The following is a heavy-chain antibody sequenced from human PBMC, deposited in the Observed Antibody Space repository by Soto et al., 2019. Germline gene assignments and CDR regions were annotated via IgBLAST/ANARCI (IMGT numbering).Heavy chain of an antibody. J-gene: IGHJ5*02. CDR2: IYYSGST. CDR3: ARHGTGTTWFDP. Sequence: SETLSLTCTVSGGSISSYYWSWIRQPPGKGLEWIGYIYYSGSTNYNPSLKSRVNISVETSKNQFSLKLSSVTAADTAVYYCARHGTGTTWFDPWGQGTLVTVSS. V-gene: IGHV4-59*01. CDR1: GGSISSYY. D-gene: IGHD1-1*01.